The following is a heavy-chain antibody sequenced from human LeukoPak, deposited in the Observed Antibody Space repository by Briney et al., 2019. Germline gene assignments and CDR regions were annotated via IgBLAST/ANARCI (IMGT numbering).Heavy chain of an antibody. J-gene: IGHJ5*02. D-gene: IGHD6-19*01. CDR3: ARGRSLSSGRRRWFDP. V-gene: IGHV4-39*07. Sequence: SETLSLTCTVSSGSISTSNYYWGWVRQPPGKALEWIGNIFYSGSTYYSPSLKSRVTISLDTSRNQFSLKLSSVTAADTAVYYCARGRSLSSGRRRWFDPWGQGTLVTVSS. CDR1: SGSISTSNYY. CDR2: IFYSGST.